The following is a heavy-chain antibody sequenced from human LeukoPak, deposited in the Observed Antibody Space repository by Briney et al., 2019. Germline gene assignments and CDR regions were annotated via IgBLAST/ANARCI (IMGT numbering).Heavy chain of an antibody. Sequence: SETLSLTCDVSGGSILISDHYWAWIRPPPGKGLEWIGNIYYSGSTYYAPSLKSRVTLSVDTSKNQFSLKLSSVTAADTAVYYCARAPGAIDMDVWGKGTTVTISS. J-gene: IGHJ6*03. V-gene: IGHV4-39*07. CDR2: IYYSGST. CDR1: GGSILISDHY. D-gene: IGHD1-26*01. CDR3: ARAPGAIDMDV.